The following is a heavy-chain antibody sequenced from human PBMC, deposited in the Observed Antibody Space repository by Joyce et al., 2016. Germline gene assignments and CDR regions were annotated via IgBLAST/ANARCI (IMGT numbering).Heavy chain of an antibody. CDR1: GGSFSGYY. D-gene: IGHD3-3*01. V-gene: IGHV4-34*01. Sequence: QVQLQQWGAGLLKPSETLSLTCAVYGGSFSGYYWSWLRQAPGKGLELIGESNHSGSTNYHRSLKSRVTISVETSKNQFALELSSVTAADTAVYYCARSFPPFGVVKMPRFDPWGQGTLVTVSS. CDR2: SNHSGST. CDR3: ARSFPPFGVVKMPRFDP. J-gene: IGHJ5*02.